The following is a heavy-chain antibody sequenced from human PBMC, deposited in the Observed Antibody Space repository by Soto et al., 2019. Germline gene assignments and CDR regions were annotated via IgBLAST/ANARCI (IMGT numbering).Heavy chain of an antibody. CDR1: GYTFTSYG. D-gene: IGHD2-8*01. CDR3: ARLTDIVLMVYAPHLDY. CDR2: ISAYNGNT. V-gene: IGHV1-18*01. Sequence: QVPLVQSGAEVKKPGASVKVSCKASGYTFTSYGISWVRQAPGQGLEWMGWISAYNGNTNYAQKLQGRVTMTTDTSTSTAYMELRSLRSDDTAVYYCARLTDIVLMVYAPHLDYWGQGTLVTVSS. J-gene: IGHJ4*02.